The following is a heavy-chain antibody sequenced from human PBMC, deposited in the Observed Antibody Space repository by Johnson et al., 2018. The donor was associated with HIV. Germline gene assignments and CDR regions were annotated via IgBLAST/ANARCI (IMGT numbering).Heavy chain of an antibody. J-gene: IGHJ3*02. CDR2: ISYDESNK. CDR3: ARGAFLKVYVSDDAFDI. D-gene: IGHD2-8*01. CDR1: GFTFSSYG. Sequence: VQLVASGGGVVQPGRSLRLSCVASGFTFSSYGMHWVHQTPGQGLYWVAIISYDESNKYYEDYVKGRFPISRDNSKNTLYLQFNNLRAEDTAVYYCARGAFLKVYVSDDAFDIWGQGTMVTVSS. V-gene: IGHV3-30*03.